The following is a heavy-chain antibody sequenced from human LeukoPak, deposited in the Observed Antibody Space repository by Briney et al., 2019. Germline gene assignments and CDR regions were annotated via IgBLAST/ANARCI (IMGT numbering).Heavy chain of an antibody. V-gene: IGHV1-69*05. CDR3: ARDGDCSSTSCYSHYYYMDV. CDR1: GGTFSSYA. CDR2: IIPILSTA. D-gene: IGHD2-2*02. J-gene: IGHJ6*03. Sequence: ASVKVSCKASGGTFSSYAISWVRQAPGQGLEWVGGIIPILSTANYAQKFQGRVTITTDESTSTAYMELSSLRSEDTAVYYCARDGDCSSTSCYSHYYYMDVWGKGTTVTVSS.